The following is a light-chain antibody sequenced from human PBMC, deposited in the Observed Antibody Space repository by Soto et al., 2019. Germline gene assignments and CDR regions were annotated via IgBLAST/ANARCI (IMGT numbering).Light chain of an antibody. V-gene: IGKV3-15*01. CDR2: GAS. J-gene: IGKJ1*01. Sequence: ETVMTQSPVTLSVSPGERATLSCRASQSISSNLAWYQQKPGQAPRLLIYGASTRATGVPARFNGSGSGTEFTPTISSLQSEDFAVYYCHQYNDWPPWTFGQGTKVEIK. CDR3: HQYNDWPPWT. CDR1: QSISSN.